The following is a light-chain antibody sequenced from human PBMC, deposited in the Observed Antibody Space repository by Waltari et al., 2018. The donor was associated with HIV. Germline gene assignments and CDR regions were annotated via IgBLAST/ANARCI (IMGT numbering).Light chain of an antibody. Sequence: EIVLTQSPGTLSLSPGERATLSCRASQSVSSSYLAWYQQKPRQAPRLLIYGASSRATDIPDRFSGSGSGTEFTLTISSLQPEDFATYYCLQHNSYPRTFGQGTKVEIK. CDR3: LQHNSYPRT. V-gene: IGKV3-20*01. J-gene: IGKJ1*01. CDR1: QSVSSSY. CDR2: GAS.